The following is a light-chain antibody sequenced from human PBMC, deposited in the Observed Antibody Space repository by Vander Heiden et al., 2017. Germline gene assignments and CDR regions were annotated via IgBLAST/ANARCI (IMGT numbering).Light chain of an antibody. CDR3: QVWDSSSAQVV. CDR2: DDS. CDR1: NFTTKD. Sequence: SYELTQTPPASVAPGQTAPITCGGNNFTTKDVQWYQQQPGQAPVVVVYDDSDRPSGSPERFSGSKSGDTATLTISRVEAGDEADYYCQVWDSSSAQVVFGGGTKLTVL. V-gene: IGLV3-21*02. J-gene: IGLJ3*02.